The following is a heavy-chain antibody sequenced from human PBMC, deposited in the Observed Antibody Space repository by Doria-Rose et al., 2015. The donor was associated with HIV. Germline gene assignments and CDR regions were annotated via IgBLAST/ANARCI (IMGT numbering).Heavy chain of an antibody. CDR2: IIPIYGTA. V-gene: IGHV1-69*01. D-gene: IGHD1-7*01. Sequence: QVQLQESGAEVKKPGSSVKVSCKASGGTFSSYGISWVRQAPGQGLEWMGGIIPIYGTANYAQKFQGRITITADESTSTVYMDLSSLRSEDTAVYYCASGENWSYVPIDYWGQGTLVTVSS. CDR3: ASGENWSYVPIDY. J-gene: IGHJ4*02. CDR1: GGTFSSYG.